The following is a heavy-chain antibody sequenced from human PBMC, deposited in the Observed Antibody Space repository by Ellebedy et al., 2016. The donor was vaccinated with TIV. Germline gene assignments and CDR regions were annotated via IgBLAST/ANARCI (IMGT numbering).Heavy chain of an antibody. J-gene: IGHJ4*02. CDR3: AREGYSGYAAGIDY. D-gene: IGHD5-12*01. Sequence: GSLRLSXTVSGGSISRSSYYWGWIRQPPGKGLEWIGSMYYRGSTYNNPSLKRRVTISVDTFKNQFSLKLSSVTAADTAVYYCAREGYSGYAAGIDYWGQGTLVTVSS. CDR1: GGSISRSSYY. V-gene: IGHV4-39*07. CDR2: MYYRGST.